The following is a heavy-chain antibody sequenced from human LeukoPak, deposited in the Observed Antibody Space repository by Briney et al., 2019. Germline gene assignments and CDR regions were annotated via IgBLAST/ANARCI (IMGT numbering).Heavy chain of an antibody. CDR1: GYTFTSYY. J-gene: IGHJ4*02. CDR3: ARDLYSRRMNYYGSGSYFAY. V-gene: IGHV1-46*01. CDR2: INPSGGST. Sequence: GASVKVSCKASGYTFTSYYMHWVRQAPGQGLEWMGIINPSGGSTNYAQKFQGRVTMTRDTSTNTVYMELSSLRSEDTAVYYCARDLYSRRMNYYGSGSYFAYWGQGTLVTVSS. D-gene: IGHD3-10*01.